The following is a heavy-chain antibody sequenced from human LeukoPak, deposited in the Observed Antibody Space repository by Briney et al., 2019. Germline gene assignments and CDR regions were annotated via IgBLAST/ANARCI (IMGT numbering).Heavy chain of an antibody. D-gene: IGHD2/OR15-2a*01. CDR3: ARGGLSIMGY. CDR2: ISSNGGST. Sequence: PGGSLRLSCSASGFTFSSYAMHWVRQAPGKGLEYVSAISSNGGSTYYADSVKGRFTISRDNAKNSLYLQMNSLRAEDTAVYFCARGGLSIMGYWGQGTLVTVSS. J-gene: IGHJ4*02. V-gene: IGHV3-64*04. CDR1: GFTFSSYA.